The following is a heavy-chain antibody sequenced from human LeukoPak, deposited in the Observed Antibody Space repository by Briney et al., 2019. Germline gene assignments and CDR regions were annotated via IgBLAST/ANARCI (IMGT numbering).Heavy chain of an antibody. J-gene: IGHJ4*02. V-gene: IGHV1-2*02. D-gene: IGHD3-10*01. CDR2: INPNSGDT. CDR3: ASRGGSGKYDFDF. Sequence: VASVKVSCKASGYXFTGYFIHWVRQAPGQGLEWMGWINPNSGDTNYAQKFQGRVTLTRDTSISTAYMELSSLRYDDTAVYYCASRGGSGKYDFDFWGQGTLVTVSS. CDR1: GYXFTGYF.